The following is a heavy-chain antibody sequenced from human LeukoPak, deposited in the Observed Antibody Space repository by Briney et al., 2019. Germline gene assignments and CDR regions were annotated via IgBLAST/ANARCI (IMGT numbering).Heavy chain of an antibody. V-gene: IGHV5-51*01. CDR3: ARLNDILTGYYFDY. D-gene: IGHD3-9*01. J-gene: IGHJ4*02. CDR1: GYSFTSYW. CDR2: IYPGDCDT. Sequence: GESLKISCQGPGYSFTSYWIGWVRQMPGKGLEWMGIIYPGDCDTRYSPALQGQVNISADKSISTAYLQWSRLKASDPALYYCARLNDILTGYYFDYWDQGTLVTVSS.